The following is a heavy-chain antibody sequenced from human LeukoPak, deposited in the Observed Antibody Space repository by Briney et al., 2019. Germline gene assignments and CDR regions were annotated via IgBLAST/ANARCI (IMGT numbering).Heavy chain of an antibody. CDR3: ARDGPYGDYDVDAFDI. CDR2: IKQDGSEK. CDR1: GFTFSSYW. V-gene: IGHV3-7*01. J-gene: IGHJ3*02. Sequence: GGSLRFSCAASGFTFSSYWMSWVRQAPGKGLEWVANIKQDGSEKYYVDSVKGRFTISRDNAKNSLYLQMNSLRAEDTAVYYCARDGPYGDYDVDAFDIWGQGTMVTVSS. D-gene: IGHD4-17*01.